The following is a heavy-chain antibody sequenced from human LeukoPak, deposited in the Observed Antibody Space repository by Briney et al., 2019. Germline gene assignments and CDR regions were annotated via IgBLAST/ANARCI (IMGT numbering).Heavy chain of an antibody. J-gene: IGHJ6*02. CDR2: FDPEDGET. Sequence: ASVKVSCKVSGYTLTELSMHWVRQAPGKGLEWMGGFDPEDGETIYAQKFQGRVTMTEDTSTDTAYMELSSLRSEDTAVYYCATAPNHVDIVDYGMDVWGQGTTVTVSS. CDR1: GYTLTELS. D-gene: IGHD5-12*01. CDR3: ATAPNHVDIVDYGMDV. V-gene: IGHV1-24*01.